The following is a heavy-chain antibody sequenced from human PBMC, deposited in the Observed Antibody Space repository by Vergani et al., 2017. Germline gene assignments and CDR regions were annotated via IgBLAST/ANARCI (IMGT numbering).Heavy chain of an antibody. Sequence: VQLVESGGGLVQPGGSLRLSCAASGFTFSSYWMSWIRQPPGKGLEWIGEINHSGSTNYNPSLKSRVTISVDTSKNQFSLKLSSVTAADTAVYYCARKGGIAARTTRFDPWGQGTLVTVSS. V-gene: IGHV4-34*01. CDR3: ARKGGIAARTTRFDP. D-gene: IGHD6-6*01. CDR1: GFTFSSYW. CDR2: INHSGST. J-gene: IGHJ5*02.